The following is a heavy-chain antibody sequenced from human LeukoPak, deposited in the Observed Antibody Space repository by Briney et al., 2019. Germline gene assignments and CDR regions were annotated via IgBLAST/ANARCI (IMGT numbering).Heavy chain of an antibody. V-gene: IGHV3-7*01. Sequence: PGGSLRLSCAASGFTFSSYWMSWVRQAPGKGLEWVANIKQDGSEKYYVDSVKGRFTISRDNAKNSLYLQMNSLRAEDTAVYYCARVEGSSTYSITSYWYFDLWGRGTLVTVSS. CDR3: ARVEGSSTYSITSYWYFDL. D-gene: IGHD6-13*01. CDR2: IKQDGSEK. CDR1: GFTFSSYW. J-gene: IGHJ2*01.